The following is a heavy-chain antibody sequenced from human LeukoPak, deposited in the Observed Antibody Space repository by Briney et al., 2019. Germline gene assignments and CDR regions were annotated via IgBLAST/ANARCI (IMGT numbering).Heavy chain of an antibody. CDR1: GGSINSSAYY. D-gene: IGHD4-11*01. CDR2: IYYSGST. J-gene: IGHJ5*02. Sequence: SETLSLTCTVSGGSINSSAYYWAWIRQPPGKGLEWIGNIYYSGSTYYNPSLKSRVTISVDTSKSQFSLKLSSVTAADTALYYCARLRPYSSYNTWGQGTLVTVFS. CDR3: ARLRPYSSYNT. V-gene: IGHV4-39*01.